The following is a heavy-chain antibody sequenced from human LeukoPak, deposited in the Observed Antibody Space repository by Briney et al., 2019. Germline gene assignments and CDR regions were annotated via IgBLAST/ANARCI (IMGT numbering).Heavy chain of an antibody. CDR3: ARDRRADKYYDFWSGYYTNYYYYGMDV. CDR2: INHSGST. V-gene: IGHV4-34*01. Sequence: SETLSLTCAVYGGSFSGYYWSWIRQPPGKGLEWIGEINHSGSTNYNPSLKSRVTISVDTSKDQFSLKLSSVTAADTAVYYCARDRRADKYYDFWSGYYTNYYYYGMDVWGQGTTVTVSS. J-gene: IGHJ6*02. CDR1: GGSFSGYY. D-gene: IGHD3-3*01.